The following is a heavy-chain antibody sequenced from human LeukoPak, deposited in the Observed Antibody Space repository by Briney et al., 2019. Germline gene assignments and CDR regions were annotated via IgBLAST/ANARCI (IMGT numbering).Heavy chain of an antibody. D-gene: IGHD2-15*01. CDR3: ARELSAQTKASCSGGNCLGYFDY. V-gene: IGHV3-7*01. Sequence: GGSLRLSCAASGFTFNTYWMTWVRQAPGKGLEWVANIKQHGSDKYYVDSVKGRFTSSRDNAKNSLYLQMDSLRAEDTAVYYCARELSAQTKASCSGGNCLGYFDYCGQGTLVTVSS. J-gene: IGHJ4*02. CDR2: IKQHGSDK. CDR1: GFTFNTYW.